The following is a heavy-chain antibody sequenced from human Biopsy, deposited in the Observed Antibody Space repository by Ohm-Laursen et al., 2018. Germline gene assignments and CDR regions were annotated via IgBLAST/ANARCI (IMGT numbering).Heavy chain of an antibody. CDR2: ISWNSGSI. J-gene: IGHJ3*01. CDR3: ARGYYDIGTGYHYDVFDF. D-gene: IGHD3-9*01. CDR1: GFKFDDYG. V-gene: IGHV3-9*01. Sequence: SLRLSCAASGFKFDDYGMNWVRQVPGKGLEWVSRISWNSGSIGYVDSVKGRFIISRDNAKNSLYLQMNSLKAEDTALYYCARGYYDIGTGYHYDVFDFWGRGTLVTVSS.